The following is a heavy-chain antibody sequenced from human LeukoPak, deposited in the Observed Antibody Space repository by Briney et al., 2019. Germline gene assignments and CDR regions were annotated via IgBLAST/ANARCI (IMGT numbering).Heavy chain of an antibody. J-gene: IGHJ4*02. CDR3: ARAWGVRGYIDF. Sequence: SQTLSLTCAVSGGSASSGAYSWTWIRQPPGKGLEWIGYIYYSGSTNYNPSLKSRVAISLDTSKNQFSLKLSSVTAADTAVYYCARAWGVRGYIDFWGQGTLVTVSS. V-gene: IGHV4-61*08. D-gene: IGHD3-10*01. CDR1: GGSASSGAYS. CDR2: IYYSGST.